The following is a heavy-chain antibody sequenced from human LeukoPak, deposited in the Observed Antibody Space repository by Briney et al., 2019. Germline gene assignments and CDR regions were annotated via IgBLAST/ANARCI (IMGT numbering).Heavy chain of an antibody. Sequence: SVKVSCKASGGTFSSYAISWVRQAPGQGLEWMGGIIPIFGTANYAQKFQGRVTITTDESTSTAYMELSSLRSEDTAVYYCARSRRSYSGPFDYWGQGTLVTVSS. D-gene: IGHD1-26*01. J-gene: IGHJ4*02. CDR1: GGTFSSYA. CDR3: ARSRRSYSGPFDY. CDR2: IIPIFGTA. V-gene: IGHV1-69*05.